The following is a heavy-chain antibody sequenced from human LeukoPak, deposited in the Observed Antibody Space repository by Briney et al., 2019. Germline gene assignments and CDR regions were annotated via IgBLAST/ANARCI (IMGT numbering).Heavy chain of an antibody. J-gene: IGHJ4*02. V-gene: IGHV4-39*07. CDR2: IYYSGST. D-gene: IGHD3-22*01. CDR1: GGSISSSSYY. Sequence: SGTLSLTCTVSGGSISSSSYYWGWIRQPPGKGLEWIGSIYYSGSTHYNPSLKSRVTISVDTSKNQFSPKLSSVTAADTAVYYCASNRDYYDSSGAGGLDYWGQGTLVTVSS. CDR3: ASNRDYYDSSGAGGLDY.